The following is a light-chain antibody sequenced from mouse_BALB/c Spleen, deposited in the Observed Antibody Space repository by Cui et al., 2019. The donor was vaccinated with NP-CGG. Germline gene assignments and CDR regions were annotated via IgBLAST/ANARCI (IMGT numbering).Light chain of an antibody. CDR2: GTN. V-gene: IGLV1*01. Sequence: QAVVTLESPLTTSPGETVTLTCRSSTGAVTSSNYANWVQEKPDHLFTGLIGGTNNRAPGVPARFSGSLIGDKAALIITGAQTEDEAIYFCALWYSNHWVFGGGTKLTVL. J-gene: IGLJ1*01. CDR1: TGAVTSSNY. CDR3: ALWYSNHWV.